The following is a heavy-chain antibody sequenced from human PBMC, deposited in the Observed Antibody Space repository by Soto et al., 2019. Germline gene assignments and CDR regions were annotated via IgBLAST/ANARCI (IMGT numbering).Heavy chain of an antibody. CDR1: GFSLSTSGVG. J-gene: IGHJ3*02. CDR2: IYWNDDK. D-gene: IGHD2-15*01. V-gene: IGHV2-5*01. Sequence: SGPTLVNPTQTLTLTCTFSGFSLSTSGVGVGWIRQPPGKALEWLALIYWNDDKRYSPSLKSRLTITKDTSKNQVVLTMTNMDPEDTATYYCARDCSGGSCYPVSGAFDIWGQGTMVT. CDR3: ARDCSGGSCYPVSGAFDI.